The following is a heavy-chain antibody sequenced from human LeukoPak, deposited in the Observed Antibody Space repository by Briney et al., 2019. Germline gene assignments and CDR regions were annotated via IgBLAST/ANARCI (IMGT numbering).Heavy chain of an antibody. CDR1: GVTFSSYW. V-gene: IGHV3-7*01. CDR2: IKEDGSEI. D-gene: IGHD3-10*01. Sequence: GGSLRLSCAASGVTFSSYWMSWVRQAPGKGLEWVANIKEDGSEIYYVDSVKGRFTISRDNAKNSLFLQMHNLRAEHTAVYYCTRDRVGTMVYWGQGTLVTVSS. CDR3: TRDRVGTMVY. J-gene: IGHJ4*02.